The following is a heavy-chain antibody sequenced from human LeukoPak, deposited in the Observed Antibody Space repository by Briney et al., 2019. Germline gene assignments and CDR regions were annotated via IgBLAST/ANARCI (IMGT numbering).Heavy chain of an antibody. CDR3: ARGYYYDSSGYTDAFDI. V-gene: IGHV4-31*03. CDR2: IYYSGST. CDR1: GGSISSGGYY. D-gene: IGHD3-22*01. J-gene: IGHJ3*02. Sequence: SSETLSLTCTVSGGSISSGGYYWSWIRQHPGKGLEWIGYIYYSGSTYYNPSLKSRVTISVDTSKNQFSLKLSSVTAADTAVYYCARGYYYDSSGYTDAFDIWGQGTMVTVSS.